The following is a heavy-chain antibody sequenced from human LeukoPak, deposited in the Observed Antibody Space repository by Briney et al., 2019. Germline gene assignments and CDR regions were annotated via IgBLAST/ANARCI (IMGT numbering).Heavy chain of an antibody. CDR2: ISYDGSNK. CDR3: ARGGSGSGYHYYYYYMDV. CDR1: GFTFSSYG. V-gene: IGHV3-30*03. Sequence: GGSLRLSCAASGFTFSSYGMHWVRQAPGKGLEWVAVISYDGSNKYYADSVKGRFTISRDNANNTLYLQVNSLRVEDTAVYYCARGGSGSGYHYYYYYMDVWGKGTTVTISS. D-gene: IGHD3-22*01. J-gene: IGHJ6*03.